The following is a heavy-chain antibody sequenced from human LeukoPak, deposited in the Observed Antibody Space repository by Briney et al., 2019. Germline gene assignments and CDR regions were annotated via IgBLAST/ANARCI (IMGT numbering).Heavy chain of an antibody. V-gene: IGHV4-38-2*01. CDR2: IYHSGST. CDR3: ARARYGDYVTWFDP. D-gene: IGHD4-17*01. J-gene: IGHJ5*02. Sequence: SETLSLTCAVSGYSISSGYYWGWIRQPPGKGLEWIGSIYHSGSTYYNPSLKSRVTISVDTSKNQFSLKLSSVTAADPAVYYCARARYGDYVTWFDPWGQGTLVTVSS. CDR1: GYSISSGYY.